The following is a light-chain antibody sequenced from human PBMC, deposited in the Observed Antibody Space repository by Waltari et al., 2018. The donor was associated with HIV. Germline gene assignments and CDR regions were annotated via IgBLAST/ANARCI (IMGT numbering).Light chain of an antibody. CDR3: ATWDDGLNGPV. CDR1: SPNIGSNY. V-gene: IGLV1-47*01. Sequence: QSVLTQPPSASGTPGQRVSISCSGSSPNIGSNYVYWYQQFPGTTPKLLISRNDPRPAGVADRVSGSKSGTSASLAISGRRTEDEASYYCATWDDGLNGPVFGGGTTLTVL. J-gene: IGLJ3*02. CDR2: RND.